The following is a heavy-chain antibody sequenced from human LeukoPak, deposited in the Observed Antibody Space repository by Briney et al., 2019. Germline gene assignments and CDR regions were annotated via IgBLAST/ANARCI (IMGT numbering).Heavy chain of an antibody. Sequence: PSETLSLTCAVYGGSFSAYYWTWIRQPPGKGLEWIGEINHSGSTNYNPSLKSRVTISVDTSKNQFSLKLSSVTAADTAVYYCAREAYNWNVDAFDIWGQGTMVTVSS. V-gene: IGHV4-34*01. CDR2: INHSGST. D-gene: IGHD1-20*01. J-gene: IGHJ3*02. CDR1: GGSFSAYY. CDR3: AREAYNWNVDAFDI.